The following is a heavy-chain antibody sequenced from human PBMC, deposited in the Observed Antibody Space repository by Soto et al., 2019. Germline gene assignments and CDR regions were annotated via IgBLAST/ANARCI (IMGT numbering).Heavy chain of an antibody. J-gene: IGHJ5*02. CDR3: IGDGGATDWFDP. CDR1: GFTFSTYS. Sequence: EVQLVESGGGLVQPGGSLRLSCAASGFTFSTYSMNWVRQAPGKGLEWVSYISSSSSTIYYADSVKGRFTISRDNAKNSLYLQMNRLRDEDTAVYYCIGDGGATDWFDPWGQGTLVTVSS. V-gene: IGHV3-48*02. CDR2: ISSSSSTI. D-gene: IGHD1-26*01.